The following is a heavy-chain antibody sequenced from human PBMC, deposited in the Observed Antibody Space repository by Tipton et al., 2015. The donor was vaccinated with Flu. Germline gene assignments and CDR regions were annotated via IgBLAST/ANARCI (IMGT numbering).Heavy chain of an antibody. CDR2: SHHSGGT. Sequence: TLSLTCAVSGYSISGDYYWGWIRQPPGKGLEWIGSSHHSGGTYYNPSLKSRVTISVDTSKSQFSLRLNSVTAADTGVYYCARHRGTTATTLDWFDPWGQGTLVTVSS. V-gene: IGHV4-38-2*01. CDR1: GYSISGDYY. J-gene: IGHJ5*02. D-gene: IGHD4-17*01. CDR3: ARHRGTTATTLDWFDP.